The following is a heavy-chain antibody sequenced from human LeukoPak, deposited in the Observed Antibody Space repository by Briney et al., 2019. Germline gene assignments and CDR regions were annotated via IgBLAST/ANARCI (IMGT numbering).Heavy chain of an antibody. Sequence: SQTLSLTCTVSGGSISGAGYYWSWIRQPAGKGLEWIGRIYTSGSTNYNPSLKSRVTISVDTSKNQFSLKLSSVTAADTAVYYCARGRADSSSWYWVDWYFDLWGRGTLVTVSS. CDR1: GGSISGAGYY. CDR2: IYTSGST. V-gene: IGHV4-61*02. J-gene: IGHJ2*01. D-gene: IGHD6-13*01. CDR3: ARGRADSSSWYWVDWYFDL.